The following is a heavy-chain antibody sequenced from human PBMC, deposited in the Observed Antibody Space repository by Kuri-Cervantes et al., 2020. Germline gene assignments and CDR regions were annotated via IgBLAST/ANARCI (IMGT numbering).Heavy chain of an antibody. J-gene: IGHJ6*02. V-gene: IGHV4-34*01. CDR2: INHSGST. CDR1: GGSFSGYY. D-gene: IGHD6-13*01. CDR3: AFRGIAAAGMTAASRAYYYYGMDV. Sequence: SETLSLTCAVYGGSFSGYYWSWIRQPPGKGLEWIGEINHSGSTNYNPSPKSRVTISVDTSKNQFSLKLSSVTAADTAVYYCAFRGIAAAGMTAASRAYYYYGMDVWGQGATVTVSS.